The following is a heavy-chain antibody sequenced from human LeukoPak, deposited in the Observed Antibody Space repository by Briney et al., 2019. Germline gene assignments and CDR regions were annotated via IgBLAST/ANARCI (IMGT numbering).Heavy chain of an antibody. D-gene: IGHD2-21*02. Sequence: GRSLTFSCAASGFTFSAYSMHWVRQAPGKGLKWVAIISYDGSDKYYADSVKGRFTVSRDNSKNTLYLQMNSLRADDTAVYYCATYVDTSIPPCLDVWGKGTTVTVSS. CDR1: GFTFSAYS. CDR2: ISYDGSDK. J-gene: IGHJ6*04. CDR3: ATYVDTSIPPCLDV. V-gene: IGHV3-30*04.